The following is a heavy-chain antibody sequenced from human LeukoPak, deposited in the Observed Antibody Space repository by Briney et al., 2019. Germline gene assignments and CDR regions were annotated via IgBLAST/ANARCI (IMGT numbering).Heavy chain of an antibody. Sequence: SETLSLTCTVSGGSISGYYWGWIRQPPGKGLEWIGYIYYSGYTSYNPSLKSRVTISVDTSKNQFSLKLSSVTAADTAVYYCARVGANGYCSGGSCYHFDYWGQGTLVTVSS. J-gene: IGHJ4*02. D-gene: IGHD2-15*01. CDR2: IYYSGYT. V-gene: IGHV4-59*01. CDR3: ARVGANGYCSGGSCYHFDY. CDR1: GGSISGYY.